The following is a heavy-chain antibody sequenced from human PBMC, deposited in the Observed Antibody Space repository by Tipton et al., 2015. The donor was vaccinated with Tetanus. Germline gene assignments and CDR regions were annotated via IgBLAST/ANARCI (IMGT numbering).Heavy chain of an antibody. CDR1: GFTFSDYY. D-gene: IGHD2-21*01. CDR3: ARDKAPRKAVVVIPGGFGF. Sequence: SLRLSCAASGFTFSDYYMSWIRQAPGKGLEWVSYISSSGSTIYYADSVKGRFTISRDNAKNSLSLQVNSLRDDDTAVYYCARDKAPRKAVVVIPGGFGFWGQGTLVPVSS. CDR2: ISSSGSTI. J-gene: IGHJ4*02. V-gene: IGHV3-11*04.